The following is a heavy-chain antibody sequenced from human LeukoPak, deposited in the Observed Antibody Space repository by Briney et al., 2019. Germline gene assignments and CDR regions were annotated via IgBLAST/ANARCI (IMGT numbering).Heavy chain of an antibody. CDR2: ISGSGGST. Sequence: GGSLRLSCAASGFTFSSYAMSRVRQAPGKGLEWVSAISGSGGSTYYADSVKGRFTISRDNSKNTLYLQMNSLRAEDTAVYYCAKGGRVTMIHDYWGQGTLVTVSS. J-gene: IGHJ4*02. V-gene: IGHV3-23*01. D-gene: IGHD3-22*01. CDR3: AKGGRVTMIHDY. CDR1: GFTFSSYA.